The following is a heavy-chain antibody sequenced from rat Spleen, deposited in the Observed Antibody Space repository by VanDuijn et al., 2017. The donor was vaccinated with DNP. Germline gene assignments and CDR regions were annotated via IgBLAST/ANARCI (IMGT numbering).Heavy chain of an antibody. J-gene: IGHJ2*01. V-gene: IGHV3-3*01. CDR1: GYSITSCCR. Sequence: VQLQESGPGLVEPSQSLSLTCSVTGYSITSCCRWTWIRKFPGHKLEWMGYINSAGSIEYNPSLKVRISITSDTSKNQFFLQVNSVTTDDTATYYCTRGDILRSFDYWGQGVMVTVSS. D-gene: IGHD1-6*01. CDR3: TRGDILRSFDY. CDR2: INSAGSI.